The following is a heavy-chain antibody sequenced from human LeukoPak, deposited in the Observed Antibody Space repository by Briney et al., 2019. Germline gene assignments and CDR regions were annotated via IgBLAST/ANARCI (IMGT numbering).Heavy chain of an antibody. D-gene: IGHD6-19*01. CDR2: ISSSSSYI. Sequence: GGSLRLSCAASGFTFSSYSMNWVRQAPGKGLEWVSSISSSSSYICYADSVKGRFTISGDNAKNSLYLQMNSLRAEDTAVYYCARGIAVAGTETYYYGMDVWGPRDHGHRLL. V-gene: IGHV3-21*01. CDR3: ARGIAVAGTETYYYGMDV. CDR1: GFTFSSYS. J-gene: IGHJ6*01.